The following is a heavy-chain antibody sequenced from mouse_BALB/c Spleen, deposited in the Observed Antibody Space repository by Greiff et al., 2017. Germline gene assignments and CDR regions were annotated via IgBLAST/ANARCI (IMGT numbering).Heavy chain of an antibody. CDR2: IWGDGST. Sequence: VQLKESGPGLVAPSQSLSITCTVSGFSLTGYGVNWVRQPPGKGLEWLGMIWGDGSTDYNSALKSRLSISKDNSKSQVFLKMNSLQTDDTARYYCAREGGYYVGYAMDYWGQGTSVTVSS. V-gene: IGHV2-6-7*01. J-gene: IGHJ4*01. CDR3: AREGGYYVGYAMDY. D-gene: IGHD2-3*01. CDR1: GFSLTGYG.